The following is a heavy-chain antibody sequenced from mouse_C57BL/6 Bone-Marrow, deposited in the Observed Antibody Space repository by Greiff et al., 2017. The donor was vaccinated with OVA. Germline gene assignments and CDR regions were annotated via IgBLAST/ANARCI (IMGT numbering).Heavy chain of an antibody. CDR1: GYTFTSYW. D-gene: IGHD1-1*01. J-gene: IGHJ2*01. Sequence: VQLQQPGAELVKPGASVKLSCKASGYTFTSYWMHWVKQRPGQGLEWIGMIHPNSGSTNYNEKFKSKATLTVDKSSSTAYMQLSSLTSEDSAVYYCARKALDYYGSSYGYCFDYWGQGTTLTVSA. CDR3: ARKALDYYGSSYGYCFDY. V-gene: IGHV1-64*01. CDR2: IHPNSGST.